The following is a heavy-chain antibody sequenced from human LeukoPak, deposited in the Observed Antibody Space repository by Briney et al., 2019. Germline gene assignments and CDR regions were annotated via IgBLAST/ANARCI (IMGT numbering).Heavy chain of an antibody. V-gene: IGHV3-74*01. CDR1: GFTFSSYW. J-gene: IGHJ2*01. Sequence: GGSLRLSCAASGFTFSSYWMYWVRHAPGKGLVWVSRLNSDGSSTNYADSVKGRFTISRDNAKNTLYLQMNSLRAEDTAVYYCARLANYWYFDLWGRGALVTVSS. CDR3: ARLANYWYFDL. CDR2: LNSDGSST.